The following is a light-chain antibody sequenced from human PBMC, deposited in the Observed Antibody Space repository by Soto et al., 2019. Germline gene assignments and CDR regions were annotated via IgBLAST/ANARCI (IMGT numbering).Light chain of an antibody. J-gene: IGKJ1*01. CDR2: LGS. CDR1: QSLLHSNGYNY. V-gene: IGKV2-28*01. Sequence: DIVMTQSPLSLPVTPGEPASISCRSSQSLLHSNGYNYLDWYLQKPGQSPQLLIYLGSNRSSWVPDRFSGSGSGTDFTLKISRVEAEDVWVYYCMQALHTPPRTFGQGTKVEIK. CDR3: MQALHTPPRT.